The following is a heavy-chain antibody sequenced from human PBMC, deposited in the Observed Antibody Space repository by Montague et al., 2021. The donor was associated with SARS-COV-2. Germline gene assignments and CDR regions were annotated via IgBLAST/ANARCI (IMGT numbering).Heavy chain of an antibody. V-gene: IGHV4-34*01. D-gene: IGHD2-21*02. CDR2: INHSGST. CDR1: GGSFSGYY. Sequence: SETLSLTCAVYGGSFSGYYWPWIRQPPGKRPEWIWEINHSGSTHYNLSLKRRVNISVDTSKNQFSLKLSSVTAADTAVYYCARRSRVVTAIWALRTSLSSWFDPWGQGTLVTVSS. J-gene: IGHJ5*02. CDR3: ARRSRVVTAIWALRTSLSSWFDP.